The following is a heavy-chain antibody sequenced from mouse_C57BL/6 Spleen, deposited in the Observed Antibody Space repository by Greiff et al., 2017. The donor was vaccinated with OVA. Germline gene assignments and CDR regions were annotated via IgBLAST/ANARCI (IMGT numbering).Heavy chain of an antibody. Sequence: VKLQESGAELVKPGASVKISCKASGYAFSSYWMNWVKQRPGKGLEWIGQIYPGDGDTNYNGKFKGKATLTADKSSSTAYLQLSSLTSEDSAVYFCARKSGDYHFDYWGQGTTLTVSS. J-gene: IGHJ2*01. CDR1: GYAFSSYW. CDR3: ARKSGDYHFDY. V-gene: IGHV1-80*01. CDR2: IYPGDGDT. D-gene: IGHD2-4*01.